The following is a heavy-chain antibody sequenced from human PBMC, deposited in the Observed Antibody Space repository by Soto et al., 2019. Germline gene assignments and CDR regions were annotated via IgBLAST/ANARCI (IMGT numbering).Heavy chain of an antibody. CDR1: GGTFSSYA. Sequence: RASVKVSCKASGGTFSSYAISWVRQAPGQGLEWMGGIIPIFGTTNYAQNFQGRVTITADESTSTAYMDLSGLRSEDTAVYYCARDRSSEEEPFDYWGQGTLVTVSS. V-gene: IGHV1-69*13. D-gene: IGHD6-6*01. CDR3: ARDRSSEEEPFDY. CDR2: IIPIFGTT. J-gene: IGHJ4*02.